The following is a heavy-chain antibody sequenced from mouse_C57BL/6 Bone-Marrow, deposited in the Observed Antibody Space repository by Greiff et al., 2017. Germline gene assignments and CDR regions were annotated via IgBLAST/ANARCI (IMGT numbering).Heavy chain of an antibody. CDR2: ISSGSSTI. CDR3: ARPYFDY. CDR1: GFTFSDYG. J-gene: IGHJ2*01. V-gene: IGHV5-17*01. Sequence: EVMLVESGGGLVKPGGSLKLSCAASGFTFSDYGMHWVRQALEKGLEWVAYISSGSSTIYYADAVKGRFTISRDNAKNTLFLQMTSLRSEDTAMYYCARPYFDYWGQGTTLTVSS.